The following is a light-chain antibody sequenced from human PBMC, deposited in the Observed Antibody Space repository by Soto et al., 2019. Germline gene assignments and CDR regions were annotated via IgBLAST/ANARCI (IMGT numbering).Light chain of an antibody. CDR1: QGISSY. CDR2: AAS. J-gene: IGKJ3*01. Sequence: IQLTQSPSSLSASVGDRVTITCRASQGISSYLAWYQQKPGKAPKLLIYAASTLQSGVPSRFSGSGPGTDFTLTISSLQPEDFATYYCQQLNSYAFTFGPGTKVDIK. CDR3: QQLNSYAFT. V-gene: IGKV1-9*01.